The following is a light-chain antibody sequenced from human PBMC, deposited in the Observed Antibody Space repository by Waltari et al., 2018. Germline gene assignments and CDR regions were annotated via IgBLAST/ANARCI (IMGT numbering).Light chain of an antibody. CDR1: SSNFRAGYD. CDR2: GNT. J-gene: IGLJ2*01. Sequence: QSVLTQPPSMSGAPGQKVTIPCTGGSSNFRAGYDVHWYQQFPGTSPNLLIFGNTNRPSGVPGRFSGSRSGTSASLAIAGLQSEDEAVYYCQSFDSSLSASVFGGGTKLTVL. CDR3: QSFDSSLSASV. V-gene: IGLV1-40*01.